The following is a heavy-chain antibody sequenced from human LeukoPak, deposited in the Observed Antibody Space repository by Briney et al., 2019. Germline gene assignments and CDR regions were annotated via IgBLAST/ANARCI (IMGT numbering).Heavy chain of an antibody. CDR2: ISAYNGNT. Sequence: ASVKVCCKASGYTFTSYGISWVRQAPGQGLEWMGWISAYNGNTNYAQKLQGRVTMTTDTSTSTAYMELRSLRSDDTAVYYCARGGYSYGFSPNHNWFDPWGQGTLVTVSS. D-gene: IGHD5-18*01. CDR1: GYTFTSYG. CDR3: ARGGYSYGFSPNHNWFDP. J-gene: IGHJ5*02. V-gene: IGHV1-18*01.